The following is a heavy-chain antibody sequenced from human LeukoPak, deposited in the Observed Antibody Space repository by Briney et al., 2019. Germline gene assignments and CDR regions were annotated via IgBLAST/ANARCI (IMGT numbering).Heavy chain of an antibody. CDR1: GFTFSTYW. CDR3: ARAPSEIGGYYPEYFRH. J-gene: IGHJ1*01. CDR2: IKSDGST. V-gene: IGHV3-74*01. Sequence: GGSLRLSCAASGFTFSTYWMHWVRHAPGKGLVWVSRIKSDGSTNYADSVKGRFTISRDNARNTVSLQMNSLRPEDTGVYYCARAPSEIGGYYPEYFRHWGQGTLVTVSS. D-gene: IGHD3-22*01.